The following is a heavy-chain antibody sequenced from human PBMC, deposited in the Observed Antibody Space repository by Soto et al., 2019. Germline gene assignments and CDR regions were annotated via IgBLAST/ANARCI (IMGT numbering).Heavy chain of an antibody. CDR2: IYHSGST. CDR1: GGSISTYY. V-gene: IGHV4-59*01. Sequence: QVQLQESGPGLVKPSETLSLTCTVSGGSISTYYWNWIRQPPGKGVEWIGSIYHSGSTSYNPSLKSRVTMSVDTSKNQFSLKLTSVTAADTAVYYCASTFYDSWSYYNSCFDPWGQGTLVTVSS. CDR3: ASTFYDSWSYYNSCFDP. J-gene: IGHJ5*02. D-gene: IGHD3-10*01.